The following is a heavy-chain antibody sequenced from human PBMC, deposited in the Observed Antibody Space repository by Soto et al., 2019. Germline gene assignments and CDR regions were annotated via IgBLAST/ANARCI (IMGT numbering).Heavy chain of an antibody. Sequence: SETLSLTCTVSGGSISSGDYYWSWIRQPPGKGLEWIGYIYYSGSTYYNPSLKSRVTISVDTSKNQFSLKLSSVTAADTAVYYCARTREHSYDSSGYYYYYYGMDVWGQGTTVTVSS. V-gene: IGHV4-30-4*01. CDR1: GGSISSGDYY. CDR2: IYYSGST. J-gene: IGHJ6*02. D-gene: IGHD3-22*01. CDR3: ARTREHSYDSSGYYYYYYGMDV.